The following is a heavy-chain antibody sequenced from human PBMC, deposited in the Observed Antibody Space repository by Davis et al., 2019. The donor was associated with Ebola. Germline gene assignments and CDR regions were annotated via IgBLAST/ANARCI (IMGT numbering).Heavy chain of an antibody. CDR1: GFTFSSYA. V-gene: IGHV3-23*01. CDR3: AKAPARLRFTSHYYYGMDV. J-gene: IGHJ6*02. Sequence: PGGSLRLSCAASGFTFSSYAMSWVRQAPGKGLEWVSAISGSGGSTYYADSVKGRFTISRDNSKNTLYLQMNSLRAEDTAVYYCAKAPARLRFTSHYYYGMDVWGQGTTVTVSS. D-gene: IGHD3-3*01. CDR2: ISGSGGST.